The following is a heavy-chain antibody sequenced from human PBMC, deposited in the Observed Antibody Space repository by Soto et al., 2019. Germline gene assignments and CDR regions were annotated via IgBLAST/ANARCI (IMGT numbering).Heavy chain of an antibody. CDR1: GGSVTSDEDY. J-gene: IGHJ5*02. V-gene: IGHV4-30-4*01. CDR3: ARGERSSPNWFDP. CDR2: ISNSGST. Sequence: SETLSLTCTVSGGSVTSDEDYWSWIRQSPGKGLEWIGYISNSGSTGYNPSLKTRLSMSVDRSKNQFTLRLTSVTAADTAVYFCARGERSSPNWFDPWGQGTLVTVSS. D-gene: IGHD6-13*01.